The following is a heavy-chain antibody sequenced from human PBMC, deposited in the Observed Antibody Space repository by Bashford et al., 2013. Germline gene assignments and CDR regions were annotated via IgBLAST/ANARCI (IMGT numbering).Heavy chain of an antibody. CDR2: AYHSGST. CDR1: YGSISSGGYS. D-gene: IGHD3-10*01. Sequence: SETLSLTCTVSYGSISSGGYSWSWIRQPPGKGLEWIGFAYHSGSTYYNPSLKSRVTLSIDKSKNQFSLRLSSVIAADTAVYYCAGMLYTSGDRNPPFDYWSQGTLVTVSS. CDR3: AGMLYTSGDRNPPFDY. J-gene: IGHJ4*02. V-gene: IGHV4-30-2*01.